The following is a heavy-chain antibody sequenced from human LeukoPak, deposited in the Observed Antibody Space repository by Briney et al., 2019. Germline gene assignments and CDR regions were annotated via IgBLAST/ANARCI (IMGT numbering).Heavy chain of an antibody. D-gene: IGHD3-16*01. Sequence: PGGSLRLSCAASGFIFSSYAMSWVRHAPGKGLEWVSAISGSGDNTYYADSVKGRFTISRDNSKNTLFLQMNSLRAEDTAVYYCASSRLGYSYYYMDVWGKGTTVTVSS. CDR3: ASSRLGYSYYYMDV. V-gene: IGHV3-23*01. J-gene: IGHJ6*03. CDR2: ISGSGDNT. CDR1: GFIFSSYA.